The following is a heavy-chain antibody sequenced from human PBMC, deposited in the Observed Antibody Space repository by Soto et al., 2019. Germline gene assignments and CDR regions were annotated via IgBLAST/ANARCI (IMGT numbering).Heavy chain of an antibody. CDR1: GFTFSSYG. Sequence: QVQLVESGGGVVQPGRSLRLSCAASGFTFSSYGMHWVRQAPGKGLEWVAVISYDGSNKYYADSVKGRFTISRDNSKNTLYLQMNSLRAEDTAVYYCAKGWGPPQGYCRSTSCYGGFDYWGQGTLVTVSS. D-gene: IGHD2-2*01. V-gene: IGHV3-30*18. J-gene: IGHJ4*02. CDR3: AKGWGPPQGYCRSTSCYGGFDY. CDR2: ISYDGSNK.